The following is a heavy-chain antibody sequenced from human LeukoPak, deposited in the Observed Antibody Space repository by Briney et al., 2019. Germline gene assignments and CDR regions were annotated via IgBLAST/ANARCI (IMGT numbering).Heavy chain of an antibody. CDR1: GSTVSSAY. Sequence: PGGSLRLSCAASGSTVSSAYMSWVRQAPGKGLEWVSVFYSGDKTYYADSVKGRFTISRDNSKNTLYLQMNSLRAEDTSVYYCAKDKGLGTYYFDYWGQGTLVTISS. CDR3: AKDKGLGTYYFDY. D-gene: IGHD3-10*01. CDR2: FYSGDKT. V-gene: IGHV3-53*05. J-gene: IGHJ4*02.